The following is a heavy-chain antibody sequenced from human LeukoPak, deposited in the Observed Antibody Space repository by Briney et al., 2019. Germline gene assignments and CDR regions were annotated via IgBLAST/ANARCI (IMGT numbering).Heavy chain of an antibody. Sequence: SQTLSLTCAISGDSVSFNSDVWNWIRLSPSRGLEWLGRAYYRSKWLYDYAVSVKSRLSITPDTPKNQFSLQLNSVTPDDTAVYYCARDYRYAFDNWGQGTLVTVSS. J-gene: IGHJ4*02. D-gene: IGHD5-12*01. V-gene: IGHV6-1*01. CDR1: GDSVSFNSDV. CDR3: ARDYRYAFDN. CDR2: AYYRSKWLY.